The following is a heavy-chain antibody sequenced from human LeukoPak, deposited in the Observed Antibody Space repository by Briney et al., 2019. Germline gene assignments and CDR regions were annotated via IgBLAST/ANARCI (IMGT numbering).Heavy chain of an antibody. CDR3: ARQRIVGATRGFDY. CDR2: IYYSGST. V-gene: IGHV4-39*01. D-gene: IGHD1-26*01. Sequence: SKTLSLTCTVSGGSISSSSYYWGWIRQPPGKGLEWIGSIYYSGSTYYNPSLKSRVTISVDTSKNQFSLKLSSVTAADTAVYYCARQRIVGATRGFDYWGQGTLVTVSS. J-gene: IGHJ4*02. CDR1: GGSISSSSYY.